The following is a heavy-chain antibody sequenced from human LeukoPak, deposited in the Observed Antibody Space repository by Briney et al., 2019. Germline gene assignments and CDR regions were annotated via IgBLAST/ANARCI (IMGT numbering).Heavy chain of an antibody. D-gene: IGHD3-22*01. CDR2: ISTSGTT. V-gene: IGHV4-61*02. CDR1: GGSISSGKYY. J-gene: IGHJ4*02. Sequence: SSETLSLTCTVSGGSISSGKYYWRWIRQTPGKGLESIARISTSGTTNYNPSLKSRVTISVNTSKNQFPLKLTSVTAADTAVYYCARPLLTDYYDSSGYGYWGQGTLVTVSS. CDR3: ARPLLTDYYDSSGYGY.